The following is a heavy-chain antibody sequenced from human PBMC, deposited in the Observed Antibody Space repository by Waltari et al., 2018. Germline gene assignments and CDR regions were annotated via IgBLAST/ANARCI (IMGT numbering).Heavy chain of an antibody. V-gene: IGHV4-39*01. CDR3: ARQLRFVDWIPRYFDS. CDR1: GDSISGSRNY. Sequence: QMELQESGPRLVKPSETLSLTCNVSGDSISGSRNYWAWLRQPPGKNLQWIGSIYYSGTTYYNPSLKVRFAISVDTSRNQFSLNVNSVTAADTGMYYCARQLRFVDWIPRYFDSWGRGTLATVSS. CDR2: IYYSGTT. J-gene: IGHJ4*02. D-gene: IGHD3-3*01.